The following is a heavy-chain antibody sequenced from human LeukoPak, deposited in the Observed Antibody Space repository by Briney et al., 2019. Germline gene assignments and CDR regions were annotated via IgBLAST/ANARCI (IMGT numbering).Heavy chain of an antibody. CDR2: IYYSGST. V-gene: IGHV4-30-4*01. J-gene: IGHJ4*02. CDR1: GGSTNSGDYY. Sequence: SQTLSLTCSVSGGSTNSGDYYWSWIRQPPGKGLEWIGYIYYSGSTYYNPSLKSRVTISVDTSKNQFSLKLSSVTAADTAVYYCARTLCGGDCVFDYWGQGTLVTVSS. CDR3: ARTLCGGDCVFDY. D-gene: IGHD2-21*02.